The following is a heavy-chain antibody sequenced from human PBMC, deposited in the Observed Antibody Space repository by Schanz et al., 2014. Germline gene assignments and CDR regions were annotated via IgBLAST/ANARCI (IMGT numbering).Heavy chain of an antibody. V-gene: IGHV1-46*01. Sequence: QVQLVQSGAEVKKPGASVKVSCEASGYTFTSYYIHWFRQAPGQGLEWMGIINPSGGSTSYAQKFQGRVTMTRDTSTSTVYMELSSLRPEDTALYYCAKGSRSGSKVMDVWGKGTTVTVSS. CDR1: GYTFTSYY. D-gene: IGHD3-10*01. CDR3: AKGSRSGSKVMDV. J-gene: IGHJ6*03. CDR2: INPSGGST.